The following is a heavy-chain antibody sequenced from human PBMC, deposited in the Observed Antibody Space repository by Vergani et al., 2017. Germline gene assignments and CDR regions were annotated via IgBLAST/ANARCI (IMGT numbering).Heavy chain of an antibody. J-gene: IGHJ3*01. CDR3: ARDPPAPSSAFAL. V-gene: IGHV1-46*03. CDR2: IKPKWVAT. Sequence: QVHLVQSGAEVKRPGTSLRVSCKASGYRCVDFYIHWGRQAHGQGLEWRGIIKPKWVATHAPQKGRGRGTMTRDTSTSTGYMELRGLKSDDTARDYCARDPPAPSSAFALWCHG. CDR1: GYRCVDFY.